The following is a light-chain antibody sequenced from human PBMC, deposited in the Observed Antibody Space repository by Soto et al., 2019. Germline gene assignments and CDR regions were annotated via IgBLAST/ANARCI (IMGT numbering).Light chain of an antibody. CDR1: QSVLYSSKNKNS. Sequence: DIVMTQSPDSLAVSLGERATINCKSSQSVLYSSKNKNSLVWYQQKPGQPPKLLIYWASTRESGVPDRFSGSGSGTDFTLTISSLQAEDVAVYYCQQHYSDPLTFGGGTMVEIK. V-gene: IGKV4-1*01. J-gene: IGKJ4*01. CDR3: QQHYSDPLT. CDR2: WAS.